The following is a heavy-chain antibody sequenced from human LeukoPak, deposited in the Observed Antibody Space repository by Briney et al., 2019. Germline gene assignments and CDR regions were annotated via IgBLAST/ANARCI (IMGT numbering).Heavy chain of an antibody. Sequence: ASVKVSCKASGYTFTGYYMHWVRQAPGQGLEYMGRINPISGGTVYAQKFQGRVTMTRDTSITTAYMELTRLRSDDTAVYYCAISDYGGKSPPLDYWGQGTLVTVSS. CDR3: AISDYGGKSPPLDY. CDR2: INPISGGT. J-gene: IGHJ4*02. CDR1: GYTFTGYY. V-gene: IGHV1-2*06. D-gene: IGHD4-23*01.